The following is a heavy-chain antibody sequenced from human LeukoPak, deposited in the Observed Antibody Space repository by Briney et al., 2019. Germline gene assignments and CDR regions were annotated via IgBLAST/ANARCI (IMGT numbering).Heavy chain of an antibody. CDR1: GGPISSSRYY. J-gene: IGHJ6*02. D-gene: IGHD3-10*01. V-gene: IGHV4-39*01. Sequence: PSETLSLTCTVSGGPISSSRYYWDWVPQPPEKGLEWIGGIYYSGSTYYNPSLKSRVTISVDTSKNQFSLKLSSVTAADTAVYYCARGRSPVRGVIKGPSRYYYYGMDVWGQGTTVTVSS. CDR3: ARGRSPVRGVIKGPSRYYYYGMDV. CDR2: IYYSGST.